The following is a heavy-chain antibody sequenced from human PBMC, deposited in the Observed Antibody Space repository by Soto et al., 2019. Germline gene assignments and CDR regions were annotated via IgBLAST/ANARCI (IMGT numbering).Heavy chain of an antibody. CDR2: ISESSSNI. J-gene: IGHJ4*02. D-gene: IGHD6-13*01. CDR3: ANLFGSSWHVDY. CDR1: GFGFSSYA. Sequence: EVQLVESGGGLVQPGGSLRLSCAASGFGFSSYAMNWVRQAPGKGLEWLSYISESSSNIYYADSVKGRFTISRDNAKNSLYLQMNSLRDEDTAVYYCANLFGSSWHVDYWGQGTLVTVSS. V-gene: IGHV3-48*02.